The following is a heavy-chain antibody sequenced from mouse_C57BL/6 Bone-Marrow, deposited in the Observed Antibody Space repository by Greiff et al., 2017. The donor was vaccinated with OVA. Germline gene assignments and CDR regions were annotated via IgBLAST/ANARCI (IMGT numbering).Heavy chain of an antibody. Sequence: QVQLQQSGAELVKPGASVKMSCKASGYTFTSYWITWVKQRPGQGLEWIGDIYPGSGSTNYNEKFKSKATLTVDTSSSTAYMQLSSLTSEDSAVYDCAKGGCSNYVRFAYWGQGTLVTVSA. V-gene: IGHV1-55*01. D-gene: IGHD2-5*01. CDR3: AKGGCSNYVRFAY. CDR1: GYTFTSYW. J-gene: IGHJ3*01. CDR2: IYPGSGST.